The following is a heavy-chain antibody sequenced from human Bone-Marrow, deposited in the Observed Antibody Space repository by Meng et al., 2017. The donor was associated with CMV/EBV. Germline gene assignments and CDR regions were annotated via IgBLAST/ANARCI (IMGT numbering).Heavy chain of an antibody. V-gene: IGHV4-39*07. D-gene: IGHD2-2*01. CDR3: ASNLPAADY. Sequence: SETLSLTCTVSGGSISSSSYYWGWIRQPPGKGLEWIGSIYYSGSTYYNPSLKSRVTISVDTSKNQFSLKLSSVTAADTAVYYCASNLPAADYWGQGTLVTVSS. CDR1: GGSISSSSYY. J-gene: IGHJ4*02. CDR2: IYYSGST.